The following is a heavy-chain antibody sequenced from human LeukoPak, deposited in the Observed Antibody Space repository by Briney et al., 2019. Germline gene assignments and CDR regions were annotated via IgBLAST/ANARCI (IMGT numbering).Heavy chain of an antibody. CDR2: IYYSGST. J-gene: IGHJ6*04. D-gene: IGHD6-19*01. CDR3: AIDKVAGTLISDYYYYGMDV. CDR1: GGSVSRGSYY. V-gene: IGHV4-61*01. Sequence: SETLSLTCTVSGGSVSRGSYYWSWIRQPPGKGLEWIGYIYYSGSTNYNPSLKSRVTISVDTSKNQFSLKLSSVTAADTAVYYCAIDKVAGTLISDYYYYGMDVWGKGTTVTVSS.